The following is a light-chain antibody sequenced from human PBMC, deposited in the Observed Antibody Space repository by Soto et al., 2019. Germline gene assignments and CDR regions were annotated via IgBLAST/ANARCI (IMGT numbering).Light chain of an antibody. CDR3: QQYNDNWT. CDR1: QSSSSW. CDR2: KAS. Sequence: DIQMTQSPSTLSASVGDRVTITCRASQSSSSWLAWYQQKPGTAPNLLIYKASTLQSGVPSRFSGSGSGTEFTLTISSLQPDDSATYYCQQYNDNWTFGQGTKVDIK. V-gene: IGKV1-5*03. J-gene: IGKJ1*01.